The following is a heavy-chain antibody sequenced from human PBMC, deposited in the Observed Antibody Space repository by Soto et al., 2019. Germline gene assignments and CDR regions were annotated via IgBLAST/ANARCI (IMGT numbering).Heavy chain of an antibody. CDR1: GGSFSGYY. J-gene: IGHJ4*02. CDR2: INHSGST. V-gene: IGHV4-34*01. CDR3: AREGGESSDGLYYFDS. Sequence: SETLSLTCAVYGGSFSGYYWSWIRQPPGKGLEWIGEINHSGSTNYNPSLKSRVTISVDTSKNQFSLKLSSVTAADTAVYFCAREGGESSDGLYYFDSWGQGTLVTVSS. D-gene: IGHD3-16*01.